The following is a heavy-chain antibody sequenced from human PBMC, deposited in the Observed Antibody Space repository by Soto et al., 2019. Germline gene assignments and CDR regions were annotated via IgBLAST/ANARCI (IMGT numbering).Heavy chain of an antibody. V-gene: IGHV4-59*01. Sequence: SETLSLTCTVSGGSISSYYWSWIRQPPGKGLEWIGYIYYSGSTNYNPSLKSRVTISVDTSKNQFSLKLSSVTAADTAVYYCARPIAVAGRQPFDPWGQGTLVTVSS. CDR3: ARPIAVAGRQPFDP. J-gene: IGHJ5*02. CDR1: GGSISSYY. D-gene: IGHD6-19*01. CDR2: IYYSGST.